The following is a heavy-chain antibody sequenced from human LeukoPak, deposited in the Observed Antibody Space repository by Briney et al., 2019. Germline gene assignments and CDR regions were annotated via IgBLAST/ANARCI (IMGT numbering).Heavy chain of an antibody. Sequence: PGGSLRLSCAASGFTFSGYAMSWVRQAPGKGLEWVSAISGSGGSTYYADSVKGRFTISRDNSKNMLYLQMNSLRAEDTAKYYCAKDQIESSGWHALPDHWGQGTLVTVSS. CDR2: ISGSGGST. CDR3: AKDQIESSGWHALPDH. J-gene: IGHJ5*02. CDR1: GFTFSGYA. D-gene: IGHD6-19*01. V-gene: IGHV3-23*01.